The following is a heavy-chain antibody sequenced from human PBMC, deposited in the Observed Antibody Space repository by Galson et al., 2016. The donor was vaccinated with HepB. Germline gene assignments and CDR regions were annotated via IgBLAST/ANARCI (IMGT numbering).Heavy chain of an antibody. J-gene: IGHJ4*02. CDR3: AKGGYNDDYALDY. CDR2: ISYDENNK. Sequence: SLRLSCAASGFTFSSNDMHWVRQAPGKGLEWVAFISYDENNKYYADSVKGRFTISRDNSKNTLYLQMNSLRPEDTAVYYCAKGGYNDDYALDYWGQGTLVTVSS. V-gene: IGHV3-30*18. D-gene: IGHD4-17*01. CDR1: GFTFSSND.